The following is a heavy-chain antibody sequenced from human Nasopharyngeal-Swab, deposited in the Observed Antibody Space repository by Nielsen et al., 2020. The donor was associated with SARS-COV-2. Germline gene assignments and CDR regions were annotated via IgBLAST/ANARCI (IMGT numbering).Heavy chain of an antibody. CDR1: GFTFSDYY. CDR3: ARDRGITIFGVVIIRNGWFDP. CDR2: ISSSSSYT. Sequence: GESLKISCAASGFTFSDYYMSWIRQAPGKGLEWVSYISSSSSYTNYADSVKGRFTISRDNAKNSLYLQMNSLRAEDTAVYYCARDRGITIFGVVIIRNGWFDPCGQGTLVTVSS. J-gene: IGHJ5*02. D-gene: IGHD3-3*01. V-gene: IGHV3-11*06.